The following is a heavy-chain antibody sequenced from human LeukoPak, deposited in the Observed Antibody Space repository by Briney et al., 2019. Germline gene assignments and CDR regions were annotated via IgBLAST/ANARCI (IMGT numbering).Heavy chain of an antibody. J-gene: IGHJ4*02. V-gene: IGHV3-23*01. CDR1: GFTFSSYA. CDR3: AKVGWGAARASYFDY. D-gene: IGHD6-6*01. CDR2: SSGSGGST. Sequence: GGSLRLSCAASGFTFSSYAMSGVREAPGKGLEWDSASSGSGGSTYYADPVKGRFTISRDNSKNTLYLQMNGLRAEDTAVYYCAKVGWGAARASYFDYWGQGTLVTVSS.